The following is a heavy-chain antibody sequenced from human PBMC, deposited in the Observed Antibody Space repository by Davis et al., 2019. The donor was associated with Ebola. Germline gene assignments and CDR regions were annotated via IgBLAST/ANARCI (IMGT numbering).Heavy chain of an antibody. J-gene: IGHJ6*04. CDR3: ARSWLSPYYYYGMDV. V-gene: IGHV3-48*02. CDR1: GFTFSSYS. D-gene: IGHD3-9*01. Sequence: PVGSLRLSCAASGFTFSSYSMNWVRQAPGKGLEWVSYISSSSSTIYYADSVKGRFTISRDNAKNSLYLQMNSLRDEDTAVYYCARSWLSPYYYYGMDVWGKGTTVTVSS. CDR2: ISSSSSTI.